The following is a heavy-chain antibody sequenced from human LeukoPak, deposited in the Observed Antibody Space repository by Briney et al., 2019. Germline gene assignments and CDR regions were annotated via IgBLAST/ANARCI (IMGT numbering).Heavy chain of an antibody. D-gene: IGHD6-13*01. CDR2: IDPSDSYT. V-gene: IGHV5-10-1*01. J-gene: IGHJ4*02. Sequence: GESLKISCKGSGYIFTNHWISWVRQMPGKGLEWMGRIDPSDSYTNYSPSFQGHVTISTDKSISTAYLQWSSLKASDTAIYYCARRHTTSWSLDYWGQGTLVTVSS. CDR3: ARRHTTSWSLDY. CDR1: GYIFTNHW.